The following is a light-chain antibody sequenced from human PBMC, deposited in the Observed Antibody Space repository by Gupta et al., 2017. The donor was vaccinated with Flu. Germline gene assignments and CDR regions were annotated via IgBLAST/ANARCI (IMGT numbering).Light chain of an antibody. CDR3: QKSYGIPLT. V-gene: IGKV4-1*01. J-gene: IGKJ4*01. CDR1: QSVFYDAGEKNY. Sequence: CLGERATINCKSSQSVFYDAGEKNYLSWYQQKPGQPPKVLINWASIRESGVPDRFRGSGSGTDFTLTINSLQAEDVAVYYCQKSYGIPLTFGGGTKVEIK. CDR2: WAS.